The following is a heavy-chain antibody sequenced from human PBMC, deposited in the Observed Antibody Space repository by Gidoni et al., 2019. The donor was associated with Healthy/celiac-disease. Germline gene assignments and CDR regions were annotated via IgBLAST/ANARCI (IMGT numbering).Heavy chain of an antibody. CDR2: INPNSGGT. V-gene: IGHV1-2*02. CDR3: ARDRRYCSGGSCYLKDYYYYYGMDV. D-gene: IGHD2-15*01. J-gene: IGHJ6*02. Sequence: VQLVQSGAEVKKPGASVKVSCKASGYTFTGYYMHWVRQAPGQGLEWMGWINPNSGGTNYAQKFQGRVTMTRDTSISTADMELSRLRSDDTAVYYCARDRRYCSGGSCYLKDYYYYYGMDVWGQGTTVTVSS. CDR1: GYTFTGYY.